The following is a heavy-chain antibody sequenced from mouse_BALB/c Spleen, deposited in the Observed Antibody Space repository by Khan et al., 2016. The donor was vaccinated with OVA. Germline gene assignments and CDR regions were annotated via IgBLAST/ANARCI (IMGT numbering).Heavy chain of an antibody. CDR1: GFNIKDTY. Sequence: VQLKQSGAELVKPGASVKLSCTASGFNIKDTYMHWVKQRPEQGLEWIGRIDPVNGNTKYDPKFQDKATITADTSSNTAYLQLSSLTSEDTAVYYCARDYWDVFAYWGQGTLVTVSA. V-gene: IGHV14-3*02. D-gene: IGHD4-1*01. J-gene: IGHJ3*01. CDR3: ARDYWDVFAY. CDR2: IDPVNGNT.